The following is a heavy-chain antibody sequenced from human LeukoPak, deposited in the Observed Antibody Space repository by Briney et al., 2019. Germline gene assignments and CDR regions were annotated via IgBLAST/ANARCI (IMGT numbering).Heavy chain of an antibody. D-gene: IGHD3-10*01. CDR2: INPNTGGT. CDR1: GYTFTGYY. J-gene: IGHJ4*02. Sequence: ASVKVSCRASGYTFTGYYMHWVRQAPGQGLEWMGRINPNTGGTNSAQRFQGRVPMTRDTSISTAYMELNRLRSDDTAVYYCARYHLRGKSRGGYHFDYWGQGPLVTVS. CDR3: ARYHLRGKSRGGYHFDY. V-gene: IGHV1-2*06.